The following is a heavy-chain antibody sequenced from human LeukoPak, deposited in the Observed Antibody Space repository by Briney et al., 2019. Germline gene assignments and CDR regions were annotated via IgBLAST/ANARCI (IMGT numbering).Heavy chain of an antibody. CDR3: ARYTQGTYYFDY. CDR2: IYYSGSS. CDR1: GGSSRSNSYY. Sequence: SETLSLTCTVSGGSSRSNSYYWGWIRQPPGKGLEFVGSIYYSGSSYYHPSLKSRVTISIDTSKNQFSLKLYSVTAADTALYYCARYTQGTYYFDYWGQGTLVTVSS. D-gene: IGHD2-15*01. J-gene: IGHJ4*02. V-gene: IGHV4-39*01.